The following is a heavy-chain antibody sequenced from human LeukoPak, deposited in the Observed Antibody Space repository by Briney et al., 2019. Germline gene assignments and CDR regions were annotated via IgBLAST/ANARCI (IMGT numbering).Heavy chain of an antibody. Sequence: SETLFLTCAVYGGSFNDYYWSWIRQTPGKGLEWIGEIDHSGSSNYNPSLKSRLNISVDMSKKQISLRLASVTAADTAVYYCARGRFQRRFMATPFDPWGQGTLVTVSS. D-gene: IGHD4-23*01. CDR3: ARGRFQRRFMATPFDP. V-gene: IGHV4-34*01. CDR1: GGSFNDYY. J-gene: IGHJ5*02. CDR2: IDHSGSS.